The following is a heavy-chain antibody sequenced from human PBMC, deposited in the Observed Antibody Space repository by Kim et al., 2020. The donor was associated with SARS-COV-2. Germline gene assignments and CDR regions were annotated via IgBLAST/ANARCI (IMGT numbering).Heavy chain of an antibody. J-gene: IGHJ2*01. D-gene: IGHD6-13*01. CDR3: ARDLAGHFDL. V-gene: IGHV7-4-1*02. Sequence: NPTYAQGFTGRFVLSLDTSVSTAYLQISSLKAEDTAVYYCARDLAGHFDLWGRGTLVTVSS. CDR2: NP.